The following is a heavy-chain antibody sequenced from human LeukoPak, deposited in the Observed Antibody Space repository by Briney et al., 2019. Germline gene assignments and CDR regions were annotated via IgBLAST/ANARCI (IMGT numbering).Heavy chain of an antibody. V-gene: IGHV4-59*12. D-gene: IGHD2-15*01. CDR3: AKGRGYCSGGSCYSDC. CDR2: THYTGET. J-gene: IGHJ4*02. Sequence: SETLSLTCRVSDDSITSYYWNWIRQPPGKPLGWIGYTHYTGETTYSPSLRSRVTTSVDVSKNQFSLKLSSVTAADTAVYYCAKGRGYCSGGSCYSDCWGQGTLVTVSS. CDR1: DDSITSYY.